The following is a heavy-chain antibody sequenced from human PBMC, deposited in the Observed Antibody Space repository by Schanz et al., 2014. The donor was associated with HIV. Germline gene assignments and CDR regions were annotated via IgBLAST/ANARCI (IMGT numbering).Heavy chain of an antibody. Sequence: EVQLLESGGHLVQPGGSLRLSCTVSGFTFSSYAMSWVRQAPGKGLEWVSAISGSSITYSADSVKGRFTISRDNSKNTLYLQMNSLRAEDTAVYYCALSRPSGYGGSWYFDLWGRGTLVAVSS. CDR2: ISGSSIT. J-gene: IGHJ2*01. CDR3: ALSRPSGYGGSWYFDL. D-gene: IGHD2-15*01. CDR1: GFTFSSYA. V-gene: IGHV3-23*01.